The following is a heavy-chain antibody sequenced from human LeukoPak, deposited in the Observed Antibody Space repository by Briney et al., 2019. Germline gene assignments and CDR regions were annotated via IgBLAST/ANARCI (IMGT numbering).Heavy chain of an antibody. Sequence: GGSLRLSCAASGFTFSSYWMSWVRQAPGKGMEWVANIKQDGSEKHYVDSVKGRFTISRDNAKKSLFLHMNSLRVEDTAVYYCARGSEYTSSTNYYFDYWGQGTLVTVSS. D-gene: IGHD6-6*01. CDR1: GFTFSSYW. CDR3: ARGSEYTSSTNYYFDY. J-gene: IGHJ4*02. V-gene: IGHV3-7*01. CDR2: IKQDGSEK.